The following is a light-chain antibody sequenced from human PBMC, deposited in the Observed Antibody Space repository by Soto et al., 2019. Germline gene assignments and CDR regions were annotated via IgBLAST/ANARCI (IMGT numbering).Light chain of an antibody. CDR3: SSYTSSLYV. V-gene: IGLV2-14*01. J-gene: IGLJ1*01. Sequence: QSVLTQPASVSGSPGQSLTICCTGTSSDVGGYNYVSWYQQHPGKAPKLMIYDVSNRPSGVSNRFSGSKSGNTESLTISGLQAEDEADYYCSSYTSSLYVFGTGTKVTVL. CDR2: DVS. CDR1: SSDVGGYNY.